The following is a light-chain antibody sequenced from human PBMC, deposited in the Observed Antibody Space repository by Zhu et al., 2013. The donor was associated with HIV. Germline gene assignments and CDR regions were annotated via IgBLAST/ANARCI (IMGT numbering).Light chain of an antibody. V-gene: IGKV3-20*01. CDR3: QQYGSSPQIT. J-gene: IGKJ3*01. CDR1: LSINDN. Sequence: EIVLTQSPVTLSLSPGERATLSCRASLSINDNLAWYQQKPGQAPRLIIYDASTRATGIPARFSGSGSGTDFTLTISRLEPEDFAVYYCQQYGSSPQITFGPGTKVDIK. CDR2: DAS.